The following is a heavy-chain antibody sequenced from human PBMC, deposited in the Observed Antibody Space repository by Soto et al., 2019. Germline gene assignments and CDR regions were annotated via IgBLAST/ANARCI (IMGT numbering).Heavy chain of an antibody. D-gene: IGHD6-19*01. V-gene: IGHV1-2*04. CDR3: ATSRISIAVAGETEYYFDY. J-gene: IGHJ4*02. CDR1: GYTLTAYY. CDR2: INPNSGDT. Sequence: ASVKVSCKASGYTLTAYYIHWVRQAPGQGLEWMGWINPNSGDTNYTQKFQGWVTMTRDTSISTAYMELSRLRSDDTAVYYCATSRISIAVAGETEYYFDYWGQGTLVTVSS.